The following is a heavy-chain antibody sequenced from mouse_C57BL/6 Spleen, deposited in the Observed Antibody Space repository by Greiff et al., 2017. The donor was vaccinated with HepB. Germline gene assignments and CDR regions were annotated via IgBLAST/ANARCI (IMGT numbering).Heavy chain of an antibody. CDR3: APTVVATPGYYFDY. CDR2: INPSNGGT. CDR1: GYTFTSYW. J-gene: IGHJ2*01. V-gene: IGHV1-53*01. D-gene: IGHD1-1*01. Sequence: QVQLKESGTELVKPGASVKLSCKASGYTFTSYWMHWVKQRPGQGLEWIGNINPSNGGTNYNEKFKSKATLTADKSSSTAYMQLSSLTYEDSAVYYCAPTVVATPGYYFDYWGQGTTLTVSS.